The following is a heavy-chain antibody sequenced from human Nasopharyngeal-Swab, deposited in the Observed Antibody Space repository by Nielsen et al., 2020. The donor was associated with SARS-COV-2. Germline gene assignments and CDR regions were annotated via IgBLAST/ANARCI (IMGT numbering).Heavy chain of an antibody. D-gene: IGHD3-3*01. Sequence: SETLSFTCTVSGGSISSGGYYWSWIRQHPGKGLEWIGYIYYSGSTYYNPSLKSRVTISVDTSKNQFSLKLSSVTAADTAVYYCARAGTIFGVVIIHFDYWGQGTPVTVSS. CDR2: IYYSGST. CDR3: ARAGTIFGVVIIHFDY. CDR1: GGSISSGGYY. J-gene: IGHJ4*02. V-gene: IGHV4-31*03.